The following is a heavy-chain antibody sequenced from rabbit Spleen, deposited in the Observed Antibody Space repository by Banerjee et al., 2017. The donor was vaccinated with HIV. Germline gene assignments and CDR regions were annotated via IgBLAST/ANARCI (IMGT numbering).Heavy chain of an antibody. J-gene: IGHJ6*01. Sequence: QSLEESGGDLVKPGASLTLTCAASGFSFSSIYYMCWVRQAPGKGLECIACIYTGSSGSTYYASWAKGRFTCSKTSSTTVTLQMTSLTVADTATYFCARDTGSSFSSYGMDLWGPGTLVTVS. V-gene: IGHV1S40*01. D-gene: IGHD8-1*01. CDR2: IYTGSSGST. CDR1: GFSFSSIYY. CDR3: ARDTGSSFSSYGMDL.